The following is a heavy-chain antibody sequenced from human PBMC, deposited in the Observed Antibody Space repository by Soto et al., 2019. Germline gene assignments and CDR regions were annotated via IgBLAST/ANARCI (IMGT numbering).Heavy chain of an antibody. CDR2: ISHTGSS. Sequence: LSVTCAVSGGSITSGNSYSWSWIRQPPGKGLEWIGAISHTGSSSYNPSLKSRVTMSVDKSKNQSSLKLSSVTAADMVVYYCARAFAPYFGTCFDPWGQGTLVTVSS. V-gene: IGHV4-30-2*01. J-gene: IGHJ5*02. D-gene: IGHD3-10*01. CDR1: GGSITSGNSYS. CDR3: ARAFAPYFGTCFDP.